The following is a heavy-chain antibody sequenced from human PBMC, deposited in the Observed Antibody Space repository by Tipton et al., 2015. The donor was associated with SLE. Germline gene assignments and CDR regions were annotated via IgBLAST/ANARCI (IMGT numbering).Heavy chain of an antibody. J-gene: IGHJ4*02. V-gene: IGHV3-30*02. CDR3: VKDCGTGGSVDY. D-gene: IGHD1-26*01. Sequence: SLRLSCSVSGGSVSSDPYYWSWIRQPPGKGLEWVTFIGSGGSVKYNPASVQGRFTISRDNSKNTLYLQMDSLRPEDTAIYYCVKDCGTGGSVDYWGQGTLVTVSS. CDR1: GGSVSSDPYY. CDR2: IGSGGSVK.